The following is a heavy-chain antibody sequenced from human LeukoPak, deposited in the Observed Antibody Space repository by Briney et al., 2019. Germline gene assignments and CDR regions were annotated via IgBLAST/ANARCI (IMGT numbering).Heavy chain of an antibody. J-gene: IGHJ4*02. V-gene: IGHV1-69*13. CDR3: ARVVVAATGFDY. Sequence: GASVKVSCKASGGTFSSYAISWVRQAPGQGLEWMGGIIPIFGTTNYAQKFQGRVTITADESTSTAYMELSSLRSEDTAVYYCARVVVAATGFDYWGQGTLVTVSS. CDR1: GGTFSSYA. CDR2: IIPIFGTT. D-gene: IGHD2-15*01.